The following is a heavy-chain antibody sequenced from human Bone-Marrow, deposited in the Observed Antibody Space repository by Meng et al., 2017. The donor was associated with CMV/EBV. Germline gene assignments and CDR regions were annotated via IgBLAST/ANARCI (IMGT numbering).Heavy chain of an antibody. CDR2: ISSTGGTI. CDR1: GLTFRDNF. J-gene: IGHJ4*02. D-gene: IGHD6-6*01. CDR3: AGGTSSGDYFDY. V-gene: IGHV3-11*01. Sequence: GESLKISCAASGLTFRDNFITWIRQAPGKGLEWVSYISSTGGTIYYADSVKGRFTVSRDNARNSLYLQMNSLRVEDTAVYYCAGGTSSGDYFDYWGQGTLVTVSS.